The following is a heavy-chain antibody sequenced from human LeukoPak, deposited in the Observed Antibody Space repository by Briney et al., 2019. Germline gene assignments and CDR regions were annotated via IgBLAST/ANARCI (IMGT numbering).Heavy chain of an antibody. D-gene: IGHD1-7*01. Sequence: KSSETLSLTCAVSGDSIGIRGYSWTWIRQPAGGGLEWIGYIHQSGNTYYNPSLQSRVTISIDTSRNHYSLNLTSVTAADSAIYFCARRVAGYGTSYFDLWGQGIPVTVSS. J-gene: IGHJ4*02. CDR2: IHQSGNT. CDR3: ARRVAGYGTSYFDL. CDR1: GDSIGIRGYS. V-gene: IGHV4-30-2*01.